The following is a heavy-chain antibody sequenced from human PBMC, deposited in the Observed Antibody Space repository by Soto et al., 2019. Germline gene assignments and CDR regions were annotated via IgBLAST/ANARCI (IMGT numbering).Heavy chain of an antibody. V-gene: IGHV1-69*13. CDR3: ARVSNVDTAMVMGTYCFDY. D-gene: IGHD5-18*01. Sequence: SSVKVYCKAAVGTFSSYAISWVRQAPGQGLEWMGGIIPIFGTANYAQKFQGRVTITADESTSRAYMELSSLRSEDTAVYYCARVSNVDTAMVMGTYCFDYWGQGTLVTVSS. CDR1: VGTFSSYA. J-gene: IGHJ4*02. CDR2: IIPIFGTA.